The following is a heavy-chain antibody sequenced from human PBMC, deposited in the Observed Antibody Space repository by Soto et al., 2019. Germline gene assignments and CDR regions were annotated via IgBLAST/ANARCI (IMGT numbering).Heavy chain of an antibody. J-gene: IGHJ3*01. V-gene: IGHV3-21*01. CDR2: ISASSSYI. D-gene: IGHD7-27*01. Sequence: EVQVVESGGGLVKPGGSLRLSCAASGFTFSSYSMNWVRQAPGKGLEWVSSISASSSYIYYADSLKGRFTISRDNAKNSLDLQMNSLGVEDTAEYYCARAKETGLYDAFDVWGQGTMVTVSS. CDR3: ARAKETGLYDAFDV. CDR1: GFTFSSYS.